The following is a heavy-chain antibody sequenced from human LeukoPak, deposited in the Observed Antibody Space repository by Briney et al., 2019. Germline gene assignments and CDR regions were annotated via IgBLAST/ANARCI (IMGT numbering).Heavy chain of an antibody. D-gene: IGHD6-19*01. CDR3: AAASQWLVFES. Sequence: PGGSLRLSCAASGFTVSSNYMSWVRQAPGKGLEWVSIIYSGGSTDYANSVRGRFTIPRDNSKNTLYLEMNSLRAEDTAVYYCAAASQWLVFESWGQGTLVTVSS. J-gene: IGHJ4*02. CDR1: GFTVSSNY. V-gene: IGHV3-66*01. CDR2: IYSGGST.